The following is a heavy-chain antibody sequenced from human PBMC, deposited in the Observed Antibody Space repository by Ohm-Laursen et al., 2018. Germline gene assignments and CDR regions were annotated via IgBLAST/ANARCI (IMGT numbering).Heavy chain of an antibody. CDR3: ASLRYCSGGSCNIDS. V-gene: IGHV3-74*01. Sequence: SLRLSCSASGFTFSKYWMHWVRQAPGKGLVWVSHIESDGSKTTYTDSVRGRFTISRDNAKNTLYLQMNSLGAEDTAVYYYASLRYCSGGSCNIDSWGQGTLVTVSS. J-gene: IGHJ4*02. D-gene: IGHD2-15*01. CDR1: GFTFSKYW. CDR2: IESDGSKT.